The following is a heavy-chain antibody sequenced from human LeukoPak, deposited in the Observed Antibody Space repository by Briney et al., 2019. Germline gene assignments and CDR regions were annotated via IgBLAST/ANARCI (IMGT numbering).Heavy chain of an antibody. CDR1: GFTFSNYG. V-gene: IGHV3-30*02. CDR3: AKDTGERLGISTGYYKSRKSYFDY. Sequence: PGGSLRLSCAASGFTFSNYGMHWVRQAPGKGLEWVAFIRYDGSNKYYADSVKGRFTISRDNSKNTLYLQMNGLRAEDTAVYYCAKDTGERLGISTGYYKSRKSYFDYWGQGTLVTVSS. J-gene: IGHJ4*02. CDR2: IRYDGSNK. D-gene: IGHD3-9*01.